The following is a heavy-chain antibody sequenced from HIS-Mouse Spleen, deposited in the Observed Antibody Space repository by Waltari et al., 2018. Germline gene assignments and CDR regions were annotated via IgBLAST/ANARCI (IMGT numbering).Heavy chain of an antibody. J-gene: IGHJ4*02. CDR2: FNGDGSST. CDR3: AREDYYDSSGYYLFDY. CDR1: GFTFSSYW. V-gene: IGHV3-74*01. D-gene: IGHD3-22*01. Sequence: EVQLVESGGGLVQPGGSLRLSCAASGFTFSSYWMHWVRKAPGKGLVWFSGFNGDGSSTRYADSVKGRFTRSRDNAKNTLYLQMNSLRAEDTAVYYCAREDYYDSSGYYLFDYWGQGTLVTVSS.